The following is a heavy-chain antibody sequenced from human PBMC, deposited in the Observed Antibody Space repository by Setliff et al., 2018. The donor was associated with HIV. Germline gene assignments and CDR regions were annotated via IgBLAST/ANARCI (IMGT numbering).Heavy chain of an antibody. CDR1: GYSFTTYY. Sequence: KVSCKTSGYSFTTYYIHWMRQAPGQGLEWVGLMYTSGGGAKYATEYGESVRGRFTISRDDSKNTVFLQMNGLKIEDTALYYCTRSYYGLDYYWDQGTLVTVS. D-gene: IGHD3-3*01. J-gene: IGHJ4*02. CDR2: MYTSGGGAKYAT. V-gene: IGHV3-73*01. CDR3: TRSYYGLDYY.